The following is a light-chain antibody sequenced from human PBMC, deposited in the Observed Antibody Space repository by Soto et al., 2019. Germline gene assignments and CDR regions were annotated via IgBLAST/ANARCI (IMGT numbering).Light chain of an antibody. CDR1: QSVSGSF. Sequence: EIVLTQSPGTLSLSPGERATLSCWASQSVSGSFLAWYQQKPGQAPRLLIYGASSRATGIPDRFGGSGSGTDFTHTISRLEPEDFAVYYCQQYGSSPWTFGQGTKVEIK. CDR3: QQYGSSPWT. J-gene: IGKJ1*01. V-gene: IGKV3-20*01. CDR2: GAS.